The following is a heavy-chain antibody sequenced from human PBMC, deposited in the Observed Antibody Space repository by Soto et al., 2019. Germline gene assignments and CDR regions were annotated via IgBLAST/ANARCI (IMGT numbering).Heavy chain of an antibody. CDR2: IIPIFGTA. J-gene: IGHJ6*02. V-gene: IGHV1-69*06. Sequence: SVKVSCKASGGTFSSYAISWVRQAPGQGLEWMGGIIPIFGTANYAQKFQGRVTITADKSTSTAYMELSSLRSEDTAVYYCASAGDIVVVPAASLFYYYYGMDVWGQGTTVTVSS. D-gene: IGHD2-2*01. CDR1: GGTFSSYA. CDR3: ASAGDIVVVPAASLFYYYYGMDV.